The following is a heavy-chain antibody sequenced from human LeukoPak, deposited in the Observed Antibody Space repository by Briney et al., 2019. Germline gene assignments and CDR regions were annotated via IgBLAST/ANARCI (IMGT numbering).Heavy chain of an antibody. CDR1: GGSISSYY. CDR2: IYTSRST. CDR3: ARHVLAAHNWFDP. Sequence: SETLSLTCTVSGGSISSYYWSWIRQPPGKGLEWIGYIYTSRSTNYNPSLKSRVTISVDTSKNQFSLKLSSVTAADTAVYYCARHVLAAHNWFDPWGQGTLVTVSS. V-gene: IGHV4-4*09. D-gene: IGHD6-6*01. J-gene: IGHJ5*02.